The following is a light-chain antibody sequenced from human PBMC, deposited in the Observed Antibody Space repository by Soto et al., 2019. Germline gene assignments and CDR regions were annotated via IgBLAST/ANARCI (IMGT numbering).Light chain of an antibody. Sequence: EIVLTQSPGTLSLPPGERATLSCRASQSVSSSYLAWYQQKPGQAPRLLIYGASSRATGIPDRFSGSGSGTDFTLTISRLEPEDFAVYYCQHYGYSPWTFGQGTKVEIK. CDR1: QSVSSSY. CDR3: QHYGYSPWT. J-gene: IGKJ1*01. CDR2: GAS. V-gene: IGKV3-20*01.